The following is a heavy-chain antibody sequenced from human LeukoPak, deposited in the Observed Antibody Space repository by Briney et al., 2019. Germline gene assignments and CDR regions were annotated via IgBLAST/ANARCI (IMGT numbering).Heavy chain of an antibody. CDR3: ARGQTMYY. V-gene: IGHV1-18*01. D-gene: IGHD3-10*02. CDR2: ISPHSHTT. CDR1: GYTFNNFF. Sequence: ASVTVSCKASGYTFNNFFISWVRQAPGQGLEWVGWISPHSHTTHYAEKFPGRVAMTTDTSTTTVYMELRSLRSDDTAVYFCARGQTMYYWGQGTPVTVSS. J-gene: IGHJ4*02.